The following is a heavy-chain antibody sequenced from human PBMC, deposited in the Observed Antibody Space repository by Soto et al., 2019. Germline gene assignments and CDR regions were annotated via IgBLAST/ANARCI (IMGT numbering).Heavy chain of an antibody. V-gene: IGHV3-30-3*01. CDR1: GFTFSSYT. D-gene: IGHD3-3*01. J-gene: IGHJ4*02. Sequence: GGSLRLSCAASGFTFSSYTMHWVRQAPGKGLEWVAVISYDGSNKYYADSVKGRFTISRDNSKNTLYLQMNSLRAEDTAVYYCARGMEYDFWSGYSKYYFDYWGQGTLVTVSS. CDR2: ISYDGSNK. CDR3: ARGMEYDFWSGYSKYYFDY.